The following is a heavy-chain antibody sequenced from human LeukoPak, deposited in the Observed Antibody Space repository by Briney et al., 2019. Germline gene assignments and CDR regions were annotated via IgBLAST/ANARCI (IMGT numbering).Heavy chain of an antibody. Sequence: GGSLRLSCAASGIIFGSHGMAWVRQAPGKGLEWVSSIRPNGDRTFYADFVKDRFTISRDNSKNTVSLHMNSLRAEDSAIYRCARAYDKAYDYWGQGTLVTVSS. V-gene: IGHV3-23*01. J-gene: IGHJ4*02. D-gene: IGHD2-21*01. CDR1: GIIFGSHG. CDR2: IRPNGDRT. CDR3: ARAYDKAYDY.